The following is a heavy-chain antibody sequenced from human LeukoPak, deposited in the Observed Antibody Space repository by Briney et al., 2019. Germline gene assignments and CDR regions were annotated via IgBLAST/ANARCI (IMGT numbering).Heavy chain of an antibody. CDR2: IYTSGST. Sequence: SETLSLTCTVSSGSISNYDWSWIRQPAGKGLDWIGRIYTSGSTNYNPSLKSRVTMSVDTSKKQFSLKLSSVTAADTAVYYCARLTSSWYQDWYFDLWGRGTLVTVSS. CDR1: SGSISNYD. J-gene: IGHJ2*01. CDR3: ARLTSSWYQDWYFDL. V-gene: IGHV4-4*07. D-gene: IGHD6-13*01.